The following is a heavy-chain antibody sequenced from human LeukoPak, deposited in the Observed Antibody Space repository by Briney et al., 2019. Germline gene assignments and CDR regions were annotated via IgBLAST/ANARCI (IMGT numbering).Heavy chain of an antibody. CDR1: GAPLNNYY. D-gene: IGHD4-17*01. J-gene: IGHJ5*02. CDR3: AMQVGIYGDYNNWFDP. CDR2: VDYSGST. V-gene: IGHV4-59*08. Sequence: SETLSLTCTVSGAPLNNYYWSWVRQPPGKELEWIGNVDYSGSTRYNPSLKSRATMSLDSSKNQFSLRLTSVNAADMAVYYCAMQVGIYGDYNNWFDPWGQGARVTVSS.